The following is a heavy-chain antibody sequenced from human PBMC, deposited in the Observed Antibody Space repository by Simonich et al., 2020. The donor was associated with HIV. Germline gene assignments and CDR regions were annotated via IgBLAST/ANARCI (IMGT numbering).Heavy chain of an antibody. J-gene: IGHJ1*01. D-gene: IGHD6-13*01. CDR1: GGSFSGLY. CDR3: ARLTAGGLGEYFQH. Sequence: QVQLQQWGAGLLKPSETLSLTCAVYGGSFSGLYWSWIRQPPGKGLGWLGEINHRGSTNYNPSLKSRVTISVDTSKNQFSLKLSSVTAADTAVYYCARLTAGGLGEYFQHWGQGTLVTVSS. CDR2: INHRGST. V-gene: IGHV4-34*01.